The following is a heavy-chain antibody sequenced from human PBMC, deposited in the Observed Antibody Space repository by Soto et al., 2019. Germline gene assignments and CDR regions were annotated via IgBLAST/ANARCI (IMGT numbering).Heavy chain of an antibody. V-gene: IGHV4-30-2*01. J-gene: IGHJ4*02. Sequence: PSETLSLTCXVXGGSISSGGYSWSWIRQPPGKGLEWIGYIYHSGSTYYNPSLKSRVTISVDRSKNQFSLKLSSVTAADTAVYYCARGSSLGQIEYWGQGTLVTVSS. CDR1: GGSISSGGYS. CDR3: ARGSSLGQIEY. CDR2: IYHSGST.